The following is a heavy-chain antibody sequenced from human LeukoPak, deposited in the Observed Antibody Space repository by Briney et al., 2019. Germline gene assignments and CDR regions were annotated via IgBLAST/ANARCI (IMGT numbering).Heavy chain of an antibody. V-gene: IGHV3-23*01. D-gene: IGHD2-15*01. Sequence: GGSLRLSCAASGFSFNTYAMNWVRQAPGKGLEWLSVICGSGSSTHYADSVKGRFTISRENAKNTLYLQMNSLRAEDTAIYYCAKNSGDSCYFGIDYWGQGTLVTVSS. CDR2: ICGSGSST. CDR3: AKNSGDSCYFGIDY. CDR1: GFSFNTYA. J-gene: IGHJ4*02.